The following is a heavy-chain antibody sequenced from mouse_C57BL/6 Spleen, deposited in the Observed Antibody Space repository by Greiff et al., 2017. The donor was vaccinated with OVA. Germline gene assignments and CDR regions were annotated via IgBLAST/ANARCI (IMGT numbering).Heavy chain of an antibody. V-gene: IGHV5-9-1*02. CDR2: ISSGGDYI. D-gene: IGHD2-1*01. CDR3: TRENGNYAMDY. Sequence: EVMLVESGEGLVKPGGSLTLSCAASGFTFSSYAMSWVRQTPEKRLEWVAYISSGGDYIYYADTVKGRFTISRDNARNTLYLQMSSLKSEDTAMYYCTRENGNYAMDYWGQGASVTVSS. J-gene: IGHJ4*01. CDR1: GFTFSSYA.